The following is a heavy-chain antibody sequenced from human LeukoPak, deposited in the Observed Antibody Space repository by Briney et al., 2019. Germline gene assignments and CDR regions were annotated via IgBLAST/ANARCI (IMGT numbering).Heavy chain of an antibody. D-gene: IGHD5-12*01. J-gene: IGHJ4*02. CDR1: GGSFSGYY. CDR2: INHSGST. CDR3: ARPRLEWLRSRGFDY. V-gene: IGHV4-34*01. Sequence: SETLSLTCAVYGGSFSGYYWSWIRQPPGKGLEWIGEINHSGSTNYNPSLKSRVTISVDTSKNQFSLKLSSVTAADTAVYYCARPRLEWLRSRGFDYWGQGTLVTVSS.